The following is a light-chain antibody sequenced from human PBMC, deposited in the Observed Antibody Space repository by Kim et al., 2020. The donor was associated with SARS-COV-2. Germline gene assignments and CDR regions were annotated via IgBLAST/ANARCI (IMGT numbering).Light chain of an antibody. Sequence: APGKTASITWGGNNVGSKTVHWYQQKLGQAPVLVIYYSTDRPSGIPERFSGSNAGNTATLTISRVEAGDEADYFCQVWVTNSNHPVFGGGTQLTVL. J-gene: IGLJ2*01. CDR1: NVGSKT. CDR3: QVWVTNSNHPV. CDR2: YST. V-gene: IGLV3-21*01.